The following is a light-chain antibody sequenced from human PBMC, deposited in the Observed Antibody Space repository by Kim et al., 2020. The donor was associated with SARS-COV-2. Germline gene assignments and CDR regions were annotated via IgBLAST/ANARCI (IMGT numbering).Light chain of an antibody. J-gene: IGLJ1*01. CDR3: QAWDSSNV. CDR1: NIVSKS. CDR2: YDS. V-gene: IGLV3-21*04. Sequence: SYELTQPPSVSVAPGKTARITCGGNNIVSKSVHWYQQKPGQAPVLVIYYDSDRPSGIPERFSGSNSGNTATLTISRAEAGDEADYYCQAWDSSNVFG.